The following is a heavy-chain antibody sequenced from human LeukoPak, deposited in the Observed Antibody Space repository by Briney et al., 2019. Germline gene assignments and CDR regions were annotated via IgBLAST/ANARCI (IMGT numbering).Heavy chain of an antibody. D-gene: IGHD2-8*01. CDR3: ALAPNSNWFDF. V-gene: IGHV4-4*08. CDR2: IHDSGIS. Sequence: SETLSLTCSVSGDSTSDFYWNWIRQSPGKGLEWIGNIHDSGISNYNPSLKSRVTISIDTSRRQFFLKLSSVTAADTALYYCALAPNSNWFDFWGQGTLVTVSS. CDR1: GDSTSDFY. J-gene: IGHJ5*01.